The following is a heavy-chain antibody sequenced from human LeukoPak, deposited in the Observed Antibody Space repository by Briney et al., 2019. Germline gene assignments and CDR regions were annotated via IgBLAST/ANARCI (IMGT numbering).Heavy chain of an antibody. D-gene: IGHD1-26*01. CDR1: GFTFSNAW. CDR3: TTVRSYWSWGY. J-gene: IGHJ4*02. V-gene: IGHV3-15*01. Sequence: GGSLRLSCAASGFTFSNAWMSWVRQAPGKGLEWVGRIKSKVNGETTDYAAPVKGRFTISRDDSKNTLYLQMDSLKTEDTAVYYCTTVRSYWSWGYWGQGILVTVSS. CDR2: IKSKVNGETT.